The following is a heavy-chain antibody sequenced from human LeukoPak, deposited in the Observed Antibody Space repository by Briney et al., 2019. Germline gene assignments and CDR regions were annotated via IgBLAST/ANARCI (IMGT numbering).Heavy chain of an antibody. J-gene: IGHJ4*02. Sequence: AGGSLRLSCAASGFTFSSYGMHWVRQAPGKGLEWVAFIRYDGSNKYYADSVRGRFTISRDNSKNTLYLQMNSLRAEDTAVYYCARVAYIYGYSQGFDYWGQGTLVTVSS. CDR1: GFTFSSYG. V-gene: IGHV3-30*02. CDR2: IRYDGSNK. CDR3: ARVAYIYGYSQGFDY. D-gene: IGHD5-18*01.